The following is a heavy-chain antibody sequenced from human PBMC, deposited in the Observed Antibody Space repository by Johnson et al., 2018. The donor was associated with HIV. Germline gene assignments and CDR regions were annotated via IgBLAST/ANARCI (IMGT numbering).Heavy chain of an antibody. J-gene: IGHJ3*02. CDR1: GFTFSDYY. CDR3: ARREGTTGTFSAFDI. Sequence: QVQLVESGGGLVKPGGSLRLSCAASGFTFSDYYINWIRQAPGKGLEWVSYIDSSGSTGYADSVKGRFTISRDTAKNSLYLQMNSLRAEDTALYYCARREGTTGTFSAFDIWGQGTMVTVSS. CDR2: IDSSGST. V-gene: IGHV3-11*05. D-gene: IGHD1-1*01.